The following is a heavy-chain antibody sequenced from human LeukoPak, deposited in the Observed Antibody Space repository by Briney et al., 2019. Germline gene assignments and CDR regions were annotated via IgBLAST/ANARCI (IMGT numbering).Heavy chain of an antibody. D-gene: IGHD6-13*01. J-gene: IGHJ4*02. CDR2: MNPNSGNT. CDR3: ARGLRREQQLLRAFDS. CDR1: GHTFTSYD. V-gene: IGHV1-8*01. Sequence: ASVKVSCKASGHTFTSYDINWVRQATGRGLEWMGWMNPNSGNTGYAQKFQGRVTMTSNTSISTAYMELSGLTSEDTAVYYCARGLRREQQLLRAFDSWGQGTLVTVSS.